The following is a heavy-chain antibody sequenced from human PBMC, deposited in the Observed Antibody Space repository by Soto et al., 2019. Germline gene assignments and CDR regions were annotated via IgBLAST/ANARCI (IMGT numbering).Heavy chain of an antibody. D-gene: IGHD3-22*01. CDR1: GYTFTGYY. CDR2: INPNSGGT. V-gene: IGHV1-2*04. CDR3: ARGTNLYYYDSSGHPTDY. J-gene: IGHJ4*02. Sequence: QVQLVQSGAEVKKPGASVKVSCKASGYTFTGYYMHWVRQAPGQGLEWMGWINPNSGGTNYAQKFQDWVTMTRDTSISTAYMELSRLRSDDTAVYYCARGTNLYYYDSSGHPTDYWGQGTLVTVSS.